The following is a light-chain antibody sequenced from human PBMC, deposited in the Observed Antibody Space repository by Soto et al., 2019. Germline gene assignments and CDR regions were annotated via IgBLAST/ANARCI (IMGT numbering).Light chain of an antibody. Sequence: EIVLTQSPATLSLSPGERATLSCRASQSVGKYLAWYQQKPGQAPRLLIYVVSSRAPGIPARFSGSGSGTDFTLTISSLEPEDFAVYYCQQCNNWPPITFGQGTRLEIK. J-gene: IGKJ5*01. CDR1: QSVGKY. V-gene: IGKV3-11*01. CDR3: QQCNNWPPIT. CDR2: VVS.